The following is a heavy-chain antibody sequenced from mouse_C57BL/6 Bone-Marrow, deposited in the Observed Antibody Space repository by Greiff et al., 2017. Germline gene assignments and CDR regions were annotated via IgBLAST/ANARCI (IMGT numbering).Heavy chain of an antibody. D-gene: IGHD1-1*01. CDR2: IYPGGGYT. V-gene: IGHV1-63*01. CDR1: GYTFTNYW. J-gene: IGHJ2*01. Sequence: VKLVESGAELVRPGTSVKMSCKASGYTFTNYWIGWAKQRPGHGLEWIGDIYPGGGYTNYNEKFKGKATLTADKSSSPAYMQFSSLTSEDSAIYYCARIYYGSSYDYWGQGTTLTVSS. CDR3: ARIYYGSSYDY.